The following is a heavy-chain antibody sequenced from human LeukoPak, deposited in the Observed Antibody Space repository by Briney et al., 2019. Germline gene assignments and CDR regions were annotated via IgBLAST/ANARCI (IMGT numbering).Heavy chain of an antibody. V-gene: IGHV1-18*01. Sequence: ASVKVSCKASGYTFTSYGINWVRQAPGQGLEWMGWISAYNGNTNYAQKLQGRVTMTTDTSTSTAYMEVRSLRSDDTAVYYCARYRFSQKPYYFDYWGQGTLVTVSS. CDR2: ISAYNGNT. D-gene: IGHD3-3*01. CDR3: ARYRFSQKPYYFDY. J-gene: IGHJ4*02. CDR1: GYTFTSYG.